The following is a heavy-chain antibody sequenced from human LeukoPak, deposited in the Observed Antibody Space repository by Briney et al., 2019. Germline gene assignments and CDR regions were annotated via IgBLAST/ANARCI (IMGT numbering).Heavy chain of an antibody. CDR2: ISSSSSYT. Sequence: PGGSLRLSCAASGFTFSDYYMSWIRQAPGKGLEWVSYISSSSSYTNYADSVKGRFTISRDNAKNSLYLQMNSLRAEDTAVYYCARDWPYYYDSSGYFDYWGRGTLVTVSS. V-gene: IGHV3-11*06. CDR1: GFTFSDYY. D-gene: IGHD3-22*01. J-gene: IGHJ4*02. CDR3: ARDWPYYYDSSGYFDY.